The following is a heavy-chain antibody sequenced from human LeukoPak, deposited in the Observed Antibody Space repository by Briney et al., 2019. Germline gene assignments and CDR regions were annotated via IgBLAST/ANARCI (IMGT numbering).Heavy chain of an antibody. J-gene: IGHJ4*02. CDR1: GFTFSSYD. CDR3: ARAHNWKYGSFDF. Sequence: GGSLRLSCAASGFTFSSYDMHWVRHATGKGLEWVSAIGAAGDTYYPGSVKGRFTISRENAKNSLYLQMNSLRAGDTAVYYCARAHNWKYGSFDFWGQGTLVTVSS. CDR2: IGAAGDT. D-gene: IGHD1-7*01. V-gene: IGHV3-13*01.